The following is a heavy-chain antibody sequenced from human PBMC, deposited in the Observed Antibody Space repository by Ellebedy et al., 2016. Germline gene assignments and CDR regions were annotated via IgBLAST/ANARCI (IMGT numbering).Heavy chain of an antibody. CDR3: ARVGKTVADDY. CDR1: GYTFTSYA. CDR2: INPNSGGT. D-gene: IGHD6-19*01. J-gene: IGHJ4*02. Sequence: ASVKVSCKASGYTFTSYAMHWVRQAPGQRLEWMGWINPNSGGTNYAQKFQGWVTMTRDTSISTAYMELSRLRSDDTAVYYCARVGKTVADDYWGQGTLVTVSS. V-gene: IGHV1-2*04.